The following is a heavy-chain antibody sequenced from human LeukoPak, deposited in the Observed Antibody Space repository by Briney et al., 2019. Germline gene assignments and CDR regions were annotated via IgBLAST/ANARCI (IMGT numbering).Heavy chain of an antibody. CDR1: GVTFSSYA. V-gene: IGHV3-23*01. CDR3: AKDLYYYDSSGYYSTFDY. CDR2: ISGSGGST. D-gene: IGHD3-22*01. J-gene: IGHJ4*02. Sequence: GGSLRLSCAASGVTFSSYAMSWVRQAPGKGLEWVSAISGSGGSTYYADSVKGRFTISRDNSKNTLYLQMNSLRAEDTAVYYCAKDLYYYDSSGYYSTFDYWGQGTLVTVSS.